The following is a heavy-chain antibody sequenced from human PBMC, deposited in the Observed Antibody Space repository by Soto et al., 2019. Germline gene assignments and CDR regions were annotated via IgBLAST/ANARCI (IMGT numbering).Heavy chain of an antibody. Sequence: GGSLRLSCAASGFTFSNYAMSWVRQAPGKGLEWVSSIGGSGVSTDYAASVKGRFTISRDNSKNTLYLQMNSLRAEDTALYYCAFGRMGESLTYFDHWGQGSLVTVSS. D-gene: IGHD3-16*01. CDR2: IGGSGVST. J-gene: IGHJ4*02. CDR1: GFTFSNYA. V-gene: IGHV3-23*01. CDR3: AFGRMGESLTYFDH.